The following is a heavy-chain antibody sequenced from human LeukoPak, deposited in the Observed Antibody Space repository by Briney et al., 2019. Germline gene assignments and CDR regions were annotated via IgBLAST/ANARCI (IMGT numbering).Heavy chain of an antibody. V-gene: IGHV3-23*01. CDR3: AKDQSHHEYPAPFDI. J-gene: IGHJ3*02. CDR2: ISGSGGST. CDR1: GFTISSYA. Sequence: HAGASLILSSASSGFTISSYAMCWVRQAPGKVREGVSAISGSGGSTYYADSVKGRFTISRDNSKNTLYLQMNSLRAEDTAVYYRAKDQSHHEYPAPFDIWGQGTMVTVSS. D-gene: IGHD2-2*01.